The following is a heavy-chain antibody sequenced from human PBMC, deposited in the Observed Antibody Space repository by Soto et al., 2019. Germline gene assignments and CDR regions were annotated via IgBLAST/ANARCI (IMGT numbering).Heavy chain of an antibody. V-gene: IGHV3-33*01. Sequence: QVQLVESGGGVVQPGRSLRLSCAASGFTFSSYGMHWVRQAPGKGLEWVAVIWYDGSNKYYADSVKGRFTISRDNSKNTLYLQMNSLRAEDTAVYYCARRDGGKSHFDYWGQGTLVTVSS. CDR2: IWYDGSNK. D-gene: IGHD2-15*01. CDR1: GFTFSSYG. CDR3: ARRDGGKSHFDY. J-gene: IGHJ4*02.